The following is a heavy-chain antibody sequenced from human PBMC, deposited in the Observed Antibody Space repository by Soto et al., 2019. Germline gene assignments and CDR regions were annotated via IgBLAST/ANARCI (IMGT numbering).Heavy chain of an antibody. CDR2: ISAYNGNT. CDR3: ARGPSSNCYDSSGYPKLYYYGMDV. Sequence: ASVKVSCKASGYTFTSYGISWVRQAPGQGLEWMGWISAYNGNTNYAQKLQGRVTMTTDTSTSTAYMELRSLRSDDTAVYYCARGPSSNCYDSSGYPKLYYYGMDVWGQGTTVTVSS. D-gene: IGHD3-22*01. V-gene: IGHV1-18*01. J-gene: IGHJ6*02. CDR1: GYTFTSYG.